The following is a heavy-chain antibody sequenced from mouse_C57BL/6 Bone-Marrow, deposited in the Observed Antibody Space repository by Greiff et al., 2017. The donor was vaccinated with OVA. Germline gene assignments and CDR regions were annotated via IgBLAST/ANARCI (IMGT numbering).Heavy chain of an antibody. CDR3: ARDLSLSSGSLDY. V-gene: IGHV5-16*01. CDR1: GFTFSDYY. Sequence: EVQLVESEGGLVQPGSSMKLSCTASGFTFSDYYMAWVRQVPEQGLEWVANINYDGSSTYYLDSLKSRFIISRDNAKNILYLQMSSLKSEDTAAYYCARDLSLSSGSLDYWGQGTTLTVSS. CDR2: INYDGSST. J-gene: IGHJ2*01. D-gene: IGHD1-1*01.